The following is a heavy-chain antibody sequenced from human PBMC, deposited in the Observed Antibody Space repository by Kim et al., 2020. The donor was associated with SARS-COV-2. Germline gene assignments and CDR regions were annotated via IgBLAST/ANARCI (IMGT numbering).Heavy chain of an antibody. Sequence: SETLSLTCTVSGGSISSGGYYWSWIRQHPGKGLEWIGYIYYSGSTYYNPSLKSRVTISVDTSKNQFSLKLSSVTAADTAVYYCARDRALECSSTSCYGGMDVWGQGTTFTVSS. CDR1: GGSISSGGYY. CDR3: ARDRALECSSTSCYGGMDV. D-gene: IGHD2-2*01. J-gene: IGHJ6*02. CDR2: IYYSGST. V-gene: IGHV4-31*03.